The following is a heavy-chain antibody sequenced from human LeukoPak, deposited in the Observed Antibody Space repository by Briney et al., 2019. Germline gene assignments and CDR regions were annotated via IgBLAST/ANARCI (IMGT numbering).Heavy chain of an antibody. CDR2: IWYDGSNK. J-gene: IGHJ5*02. CDR3: ARDQLWFGEILYGATNTWFNP. Sequence: PGGSLRLSCAASGFTLSSYGMHWVRQAPGKGLVWVSGIWYDGSNKYYADSVKGRFTISRDNAKNTLYLQMNSLRAEDTAVYYSARDQLWFGEILYGATNTWFNPWSEGSSVTVSS. CDR1: GFTLSSYG. V-gene: IGHV3-33*01. D-gene: IGHD3-10*01.